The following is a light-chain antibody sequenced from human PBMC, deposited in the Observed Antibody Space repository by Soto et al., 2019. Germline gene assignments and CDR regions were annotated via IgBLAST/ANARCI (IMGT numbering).Light chain of an antibody. V-gene: IGKV3-11*01. CDR1: QSVSSY. CDR2: DAS. CDR3: QQRSNWPWT. Sequence: EIVLTQSPATLSLSPGESATLSCRASQSVSSYLAWYQQKPGQAPRLLIYDASNRATGIPARFSGSGSGTDFTLTISSLEPEDFAVYYCQQRSNWPWTFGQGTKVEI. J-gene: IGKJ1*01.